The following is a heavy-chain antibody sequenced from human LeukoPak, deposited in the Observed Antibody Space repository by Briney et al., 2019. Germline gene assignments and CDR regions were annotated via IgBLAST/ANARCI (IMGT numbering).Heavy chain of an antibody. CDR3: ARLSGSGYYYLEYFDY. J-gene: IGHJ4*02. CDR1: GGSISSYY. V-gene: IGHV4-59*08. D-gene: IGHD3-22*01. Sequence: SETLSLTCTVSGGSISSYYWSWIRQPPGKGLEWIGYIYYSGSTKYNPSLKSRVTISVDTSKNQFSLKPSSVTAADTAVYYCARLSGSGYYYLEYFDYWGQGTLVTVSS. CDR2: IYYSGST.